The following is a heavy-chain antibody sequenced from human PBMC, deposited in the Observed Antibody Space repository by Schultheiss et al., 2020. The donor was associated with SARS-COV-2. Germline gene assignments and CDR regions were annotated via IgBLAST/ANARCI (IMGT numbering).Heavy chain of an antibody. D-gene: IGHD6-13*01. J-gene: IGHJ4*02. CDR2: ISWNSGSI. CDR1: GFTFDDYA. Sequence: GGSLRLSCAASGFTFDDYAMHWVRQAPGKGLEWVSGISWNSGSIGYADCVKGRFTISRDNAKNSLYLQMNSLRAEDTAVYYCAREERGPSIAAAVEDWGQGTLVTVSS. V-gene: IGHV3-9*01. CDR3: AREERGPSIAAAVED.